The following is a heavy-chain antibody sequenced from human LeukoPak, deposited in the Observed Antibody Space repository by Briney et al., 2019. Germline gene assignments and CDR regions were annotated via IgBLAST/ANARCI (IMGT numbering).Heavy chain of an antibody. CDR2: TYYRSKWYN. CDR3: ARGALKSGFDI. Sequence: SQTLSLTCAISGDSVSSNSAIWNWIRPSPSRGLEWLGRTYYRSKWYNDYAVSVKSRITINPDTSKNQFSLQVNSVTPEDTAVYYCARGALKSGFDIWGQGTMVTVSS. CDR1: GDSVSSNSAI. V-gene: IGHV6-1*01. J-gene: IGHJ3*02.